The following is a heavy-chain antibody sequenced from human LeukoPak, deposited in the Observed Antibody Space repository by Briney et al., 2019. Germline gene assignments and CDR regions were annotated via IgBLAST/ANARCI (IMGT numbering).Heavy chain of an antibody. V-gene: IGHV4-31*03. D-gene: IGHD3-22*01. J-gene: IGHJ4*02. CDR2: IYCSGST. Sequence: SQTLSLTCTVSGGSISSGGYYWSWIRQHPGKGLEWIGYIYCSGSTYYNPSLKSRVTISVDTSKNQFSLKLSSVTAADTAVYYCAREVSSGYSDYWGQGTLVTVSS. CDR3: AREVSSGYSDY. CDR1: GGSISSGGYY.